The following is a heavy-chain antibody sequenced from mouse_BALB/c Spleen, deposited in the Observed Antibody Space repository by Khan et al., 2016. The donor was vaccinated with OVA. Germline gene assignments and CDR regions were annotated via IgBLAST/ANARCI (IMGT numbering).Heavy chain of an antibody. CDR1: GYTFTSYT. CDR2: INPSNGYT. Sequence: QVQLKQSGAELARPGASVKMSCKASGYTFTSYTIHWIKLRPGQGLEWIGYINPSNGYTNYNQKFKDKATLTADKSSTTAYMQLSSLTSDDSAVENWGREGAYERTEGLLANGGQGTRVTVS. V-gene: IGHV1-4*01. D-gene: IGHD2-3*01. J-gene: IGHJ3*01. CDR3: GREGAYERTEGLLAN.